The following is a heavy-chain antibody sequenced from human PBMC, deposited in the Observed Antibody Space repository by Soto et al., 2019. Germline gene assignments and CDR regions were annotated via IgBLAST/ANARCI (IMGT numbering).Heavy chain of an antibody. V-gene: IGHV4-59*08. Sequence: SETLSLTCTVSGGSISSYYWSWIRQPPGKGLEWIGYIYYSGSTNYNPSLKSRVTISVDTSKNQFSLKLSSVTAADTAVYYCARTGSYYKASGFLFDLRGQGSLVTVSS. J-gene: IGHJ5*02. CDR1: GGSISSYY. CDR3: ARTGSYYKASGFLFDL. CDR2: IYYSGST. D-gene: IGHD3-10*01.